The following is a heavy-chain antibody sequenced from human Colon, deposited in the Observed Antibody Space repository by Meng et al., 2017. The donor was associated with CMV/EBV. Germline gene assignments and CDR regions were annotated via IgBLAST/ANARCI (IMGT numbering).Heavy chain of an antibody. CDR2: IYPQDGGT. J-gene: IGHJ4*02. D-gene: IGHD6-13*01. CDR1: GSTFTANH. CDR3: VRESWYFDF. V-gene: IGHV1-2*02. Sequence: QVQLVQSGTEVKKPGASVKVPCKTPGSTFTANHLHWVRQAPGQGLEWMGWIYPQDGGTYFAQKFQDRVTLTRDTSITTAYMELSGLTSDDTAIYYCVRESWYFDFWGEGTLVTVSS.